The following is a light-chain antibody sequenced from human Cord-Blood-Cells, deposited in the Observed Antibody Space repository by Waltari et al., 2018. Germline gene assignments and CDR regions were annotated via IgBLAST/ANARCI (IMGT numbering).Light chain of an antibody. CDR3: SSYTSSSTV. V-gene: IGLV2-14*01. CDR2: DVS. Sequence: QSALTQPASGSGSPGQSVTISCPGTSSDVGGYNYVSWYQQHPGKAPQIMIYDVSNRPSGVSNRFSGSKSDNTASLTISGLQAEDEADYYCSSYTSSSTVFGGGTKLTVL. J-gene: IGLJ3*02. CDR1: SSDVGGYNY.